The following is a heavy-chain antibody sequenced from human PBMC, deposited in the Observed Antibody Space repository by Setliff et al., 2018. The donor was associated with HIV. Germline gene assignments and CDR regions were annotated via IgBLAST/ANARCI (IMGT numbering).Heavy chain of an antibody. CDR2: IYHSGST. CDR1: GYSISRDHC. V-gene: IGHV4-38-2*01. J-gene: IGHJ4*02. Sequence: SETLSLTCAVSGYSISRDHCWGWIRQPPGKGLEWIGSIYHSGSTYNNPSLKSRVTISVDTSKNQFSLKPTSVTAADTAVYYCARTLRAAAMGYFDYWGQGTLVTVSS. D-gene: IGHD5-18*01. CDR3: ARTLRAAAMGYFDY.